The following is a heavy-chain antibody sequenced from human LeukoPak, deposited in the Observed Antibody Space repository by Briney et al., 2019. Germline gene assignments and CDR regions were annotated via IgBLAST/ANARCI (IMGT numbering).Heavy chain of an antibody. D-gene: IGHD1-26*01. CDR1: GFTFSSYW. Sequence: GGSLRLSCAASGFTFSSYWMHWVRQAPGKGLVWVSRINSDGSFTTYADSVKGRFTISRDNAKNMLYLQMNSLRAEDTAVYYCARVQLGVGADGWGQGTLVTVSP. CDR3: ARVQLGVGADG. J-gene: IGHJ4*02. CDR2: INSDGSFT. V-gene: IGHV3-74*01.